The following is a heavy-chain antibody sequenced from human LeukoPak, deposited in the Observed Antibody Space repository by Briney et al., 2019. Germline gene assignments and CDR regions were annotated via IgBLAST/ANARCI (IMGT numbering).Heavy chain of an antibody. CDR1: GGSISSSSYY. Sequence: KPSETLSLTCTVSGGSISSSSYYWGWIRQPPGKGLEWIGSIYYSGSTYYNPSLKSRVTISVDTSKNQFSLKLSSVTAADTAVYYCARGLELGATSYWGQGTLVTVSS. V-gene: IGHV4-39*07. J-gene: IGHJ4*02. CDR3: ARGLELGATSY. CDR2: IYYSGST. D-gene: IGHD1-26*01.